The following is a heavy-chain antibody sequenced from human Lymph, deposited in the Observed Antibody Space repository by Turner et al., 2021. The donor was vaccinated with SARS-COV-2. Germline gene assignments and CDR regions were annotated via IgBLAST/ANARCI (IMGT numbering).Heavy chain of an antibody. CDR2: ISYDGSNK. D-gene: IGHD3-10*01. Sequence: VQVVVSGGGVLQLGRSLRLSCPAPGFTFSTYAIHGVRQAAGKGLEWVAFISYDGSNKYYADSMKGRFTISRDNYKNTLYLQMNSLRAEDTAVYYWARYGSGGYFYDGLDVWGQGTTVTVSS. CDR1: GFTFSTYA. V-gene: IGHV3-30*04. J-gene: IGHJ6*02. CDR3: ARYGSGGYFYDGLDV.